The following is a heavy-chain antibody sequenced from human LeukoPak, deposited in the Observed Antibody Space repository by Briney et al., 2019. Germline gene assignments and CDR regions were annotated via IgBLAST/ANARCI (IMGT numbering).Heavy chain of an antibody. V-gene: IGHV3-23*01. CDR2: VTASAGNT. Sequence: GGSLRLSCSASGFTFSIYAMSGVREAPGKGLEWVSAVTASAGNTYYAHSVKGRFTISRDNSKNTLYLQVNSLRAEDTAVYYCAKGDYYGSGSTFKNGMDVWGQGTTVTVSS. J-gene: IGHJ6*02. CDR1: GFTFSIYA. CDR3: AKGDYYGSGSTFKNGMDV. D-gene: IGHD3-10*01.